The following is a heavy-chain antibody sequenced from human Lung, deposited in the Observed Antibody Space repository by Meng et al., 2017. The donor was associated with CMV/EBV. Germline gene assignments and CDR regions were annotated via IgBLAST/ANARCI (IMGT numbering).Heavy chain of an antibody. V-gene: IGHV6-1*01. CDR1: GDSVSNNRAA. Sequence: QTLSLTXDISGDSVSNNRAAWTWIRQSPSRGLEWLGRTYYRSKWYTDLAVSVKSRITINPDTSKNQFSLQLNSVTPEDTAMYFCARAYYYDSRGYSHYFDYWGQGTLVTVSS. CDR2: TYYRSKWYT. J-gene: IGHJ4*02. D-gene: IGHD3-22*01. CDR3: ARAYYYDSRGYSHYFDY.